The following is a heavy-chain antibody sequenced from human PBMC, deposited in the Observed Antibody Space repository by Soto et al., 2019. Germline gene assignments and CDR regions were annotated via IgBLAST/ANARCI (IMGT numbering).Heavy chain of an antibody. CDR1: GFTFSDHY. CDR2: TRNKANSYTT. CDR3: ARVGSSGYYFDY. V-gene: IGHV3-72*01. Sequence: GGSLRLSCAASGFTFSDHYMDWVRQAPGKGLEWVGRTRNKANSYTTEYAASVKGRFTISREDSKNSLYLQMNSLKTEDTAVYYCARVGSSGYYFDYWGQGTLVTVSS. J-gene: IGHJ4*02. D-gene: IGHD6-6*01.